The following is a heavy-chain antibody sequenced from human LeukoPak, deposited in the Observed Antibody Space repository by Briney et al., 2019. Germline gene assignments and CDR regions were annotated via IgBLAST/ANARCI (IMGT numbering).Heavy chain of an antibody. CDR3: ARADSSRSLAFDY. V-gene: IGHV4-59*01. J-gene: IGHJ4*02. CDR1: GGSISSYY. CDR2: FYYSGRT. D-gene: IGHD3-22*01. Sequence: KPSETLSLTCTVSGGSISSYYWSWVRQPPGKGLEWVGYFYYSGRTNYNPSLKSRVTISVDTSKNQFSLKLSSVTAADTALYYCARADSSRSLAFDYWGQGTLVTVSS.